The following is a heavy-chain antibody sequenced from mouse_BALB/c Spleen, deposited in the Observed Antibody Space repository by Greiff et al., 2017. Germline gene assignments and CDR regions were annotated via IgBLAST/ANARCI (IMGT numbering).Heavy chain of an antibody. CDR1: GYSITSDYA. J-gene: IGHJ3*01. V-gene: IGHV3-2*02. CDR3: ARSDRYDSWFAY. Sequence: EVMLVESGPGLVKPSQSLSLTCTVTGYSITSDYAWNWIRQFPGNKLEWMGYISYSGSTSYNPSLKSRISITRDTSKNQFFLQLNSVTTEDTATYYCARSDRYDSWFAYWGQGTLVTVSA. CDR2: ISYSGST. D-gene: IGHD2-14*01.